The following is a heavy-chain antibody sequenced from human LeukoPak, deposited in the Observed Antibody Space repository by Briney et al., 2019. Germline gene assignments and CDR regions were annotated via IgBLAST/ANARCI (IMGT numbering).Heavy chain of an antibody. CDR3: AKDRDSGSGYYTWGLFDA. V-gene: IGHV3-11*01. D-gene: IGHD3-10*01. CDR1: GFTFSDYY. J-gene: IGHJ5*02. Sequence: GGSLRLSCAASGFTFSDYYMSWIRQAPGKGLEWVSYISSSGSTIYYADSVKGRFTISRDNAKNSLYLQMNSLRAEDTAVYYCAKDRDSGSGYYTWGLFDAWGQGTLVTVSS. CDR2: ISSSGSTI.